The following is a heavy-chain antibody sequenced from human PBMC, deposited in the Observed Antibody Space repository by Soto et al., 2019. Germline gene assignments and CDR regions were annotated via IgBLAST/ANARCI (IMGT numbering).Heavy chain of an antibody. D-gene: IGHD6-13*01. CDR3: ARDLAEQQLVRWFDP. V-gene: IGHV3-7*05. J-gene: IGHJ5*02. CDR1: GFTFSSYW. Sequence: EVQLVESGGGLVQPGGSLRLSCAASGFTFSSYWMSWVRQAPGKGLEWVANIKQDGSEKYYVDSVKGRFTISRDNAKNSLYLQMNSRRAEDTAVYYGARDLAEQQLVRWFDPWGQGTLVTVSS. CDR2: IKQDGSEK.